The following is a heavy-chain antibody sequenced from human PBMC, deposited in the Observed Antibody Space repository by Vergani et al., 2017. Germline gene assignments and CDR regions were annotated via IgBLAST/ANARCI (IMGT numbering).Heavy chain of an antibody. V-gene: IGHV2-70*04. Sequence: QVSLKESGPALVKPTQTLTLPCTFSGFSLSTSGLRVGWIRQPPGKALEWLARIDWEDDKIYSTSLKTRLTIPKATAKNQVVLTMTSMDPVDTATYYCARSTNWRSPDFDYWGQGTLVTVSS. CDR1: GFSLSTSGLR. J-gene: IGHJ4*02. CDR3: ARSTNWRSPDFDY. D-gene: IGHD1-20*01. CDR2: IDWEDDK.